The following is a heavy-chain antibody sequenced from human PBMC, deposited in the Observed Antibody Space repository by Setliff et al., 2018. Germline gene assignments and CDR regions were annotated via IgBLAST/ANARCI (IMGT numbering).Heavy chain of an antibody. V-gene: IGHV3-48*04. CDR3: VRDTTSGWMLTN. CDR1: AFTFSRYS. J-gene: IGHJ4*02. CDR2: LNNDGTTI. D-gene: IGHD6-25*01. Sequence: PGGSLRLSCAASAFTFSRYSMHWVRQAPGKGLEWISYLNNDGTTIYYADSVRGRFTISRDNARDSLYLQMNSLRAEDTAVYYCVRDTTSGWMLTNWGQGTLVTVSS.